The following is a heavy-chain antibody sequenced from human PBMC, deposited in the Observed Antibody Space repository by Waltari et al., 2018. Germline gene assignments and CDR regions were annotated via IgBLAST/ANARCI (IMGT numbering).Heavy chain of an antibody. CDR1: GFTVTTNY. Sequence: EVRLVESGGGLVQHGRSLRLSCAASGFTVTTNYMSWVRQAPGKGGEWVALINRKGGTYYADPVKDRFTISRDNSKNTLGLQMNSLRAEDTAVYYCVRHVSGYTRATFDVWGQGTTVTVSS. D-gene: IGHD5-12*01. J-gene: IGHJ6*02. CDR3: VRHVSGYTRATFDV. CDR2: INRKGGT. V-gene: IGHV3-66*04.